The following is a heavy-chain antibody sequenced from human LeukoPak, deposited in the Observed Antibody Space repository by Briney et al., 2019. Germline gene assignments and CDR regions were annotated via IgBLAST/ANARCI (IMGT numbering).Heavy chain of an antibody. D-gene: IGHD3-3*01. V-gene: IGHV4-30-4*01. J-gene: IGHJ4*02. CDR2: IYYNGST. CDR1: GGSISSGDYY. Sequence: PSQTLSLTCTVSGGSISSGDYYWSWIRQPPGKGLEWLGYIYYNGSTYYNPSLKSRVTISVDTSKNQFSLKLSSVTAADTAVYYCARGGGTIFGVVFFDYWGQGTLVTVSS. CDR3: ARGGGTIFGVVFFDY.